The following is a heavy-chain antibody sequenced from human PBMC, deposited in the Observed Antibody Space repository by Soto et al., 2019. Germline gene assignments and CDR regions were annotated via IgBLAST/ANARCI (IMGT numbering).Heavy chain of an antibody. CDR3: AAVMGSDYDYVWGSLSFDH. CDR2: ISGSGFRT. Sequence: VQLLQSGGGLVQPGGSLRLSCEASGFIFATTAMGWVRQAPGTGLEWVSTISGSGFRTYYADSVKGRFTIPRGNSMNALFLHMNGLRADDSAVYFCAAVMGSDYDYVWGSLSFDHWGQGALVTVST. D-gene: IGHD3-16*01. CDR1: GFIFATTA. V-gene: IGHV3-23*01. J-gene: IGHJ4*02.